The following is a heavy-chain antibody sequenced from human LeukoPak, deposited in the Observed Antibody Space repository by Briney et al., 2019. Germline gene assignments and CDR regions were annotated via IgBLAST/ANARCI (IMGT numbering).Heavy chain of an antibody. CDR3: ARDVVVTADNWYFDL. J-gene: IGHJ2*01. D-gene: IGHD2-21*02. CDR1: GGSISNKY. CDR2: IYYSGNT. Sequence: SETLSLTCTVSGGSISNKYWSWIRQPPGKGLEWIGYIYYSGNTNYNPSLKSRVTISVDTSKNQFSLKLSSVTAADTAVYYCARDVVVTADNWYFDLWGRGTLVTVSS. V-gene: IGHV4-59*12.